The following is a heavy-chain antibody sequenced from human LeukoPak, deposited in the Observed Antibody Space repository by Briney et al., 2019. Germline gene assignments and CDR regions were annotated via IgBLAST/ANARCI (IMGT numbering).Heavy chain of an antibody. CDR3: ASARRIAAAPYYYYYMDV. V-gene: IGHV1-8*01. CDR2: MNPNSGNT. Sequence: GASVKVSCKASGYTFTSYDINWVRQATGQGLEWMGWMNPNSGNTGYAQKFQGRVTMTRNTSISTAYMELSSLRSEDTAVYYCASARRIAAAPYYYYYMDVWGKGTTVTVSS. D-gene: IGHD6-13*01. J-gene: IGHJ6*03. CDR1: GYTFTSYD.